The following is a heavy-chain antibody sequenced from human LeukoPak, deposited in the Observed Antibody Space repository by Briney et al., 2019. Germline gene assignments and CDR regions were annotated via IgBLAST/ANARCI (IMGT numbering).Heavy chain of an antibody. Sequence: GGSLTLSCAASGFTFSSYSMNWVRQAPAKGLEWVSSISSSSSYIYYAASVKGRFTISRDNAKNSLYLQMNSLRAEDTAVYYCARAHYDILTGPNYFDYWGQGTLVTVSS. CDR1: GFTFSSYS. V-gene: IGHV3-21*01. D-gene: IGHD3-9*01. CDR2: ISSSSSYI. J-gene: IGHJ4*02. CDR3: ARAHYDILTGPNYFDY.